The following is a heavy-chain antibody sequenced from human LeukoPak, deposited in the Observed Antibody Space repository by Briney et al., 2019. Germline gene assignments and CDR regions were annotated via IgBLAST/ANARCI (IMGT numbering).Heavy chain of an antibody. J-gene: IGHJ4*02. CDR2: IKQDGSEK. D-gene: IGHD2-2*01. Sequence: GGSLRLSCAASGFTFSSYWMSWVRQAPGKGLEWVANIKQDGSEKYYVDSVKGRFTISRDNAKNSLYLQMNSLRAEDTAVYYCAREFHEFEAAITLWGQGTLVTVSS. CDR1: GFTFSSYW. V-gene: IGHV3-7*01. CDR3: AREFHEFEAAITL.